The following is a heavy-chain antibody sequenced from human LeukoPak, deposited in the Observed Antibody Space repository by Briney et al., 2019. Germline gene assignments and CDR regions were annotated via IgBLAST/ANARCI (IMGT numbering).Heavy chain of an antibody. D-gene: IGHD3-22*01. Sequence: PSETLSLTCTVSGDSISSYYWSWIRQPPGKELEWIGYIYYSGSTNYNPSLKSRVTISVGTSKKQFSLKLSSVTAADTAVYYCARLPRRSSGLLDKYYFDYWGQGTLVTVSS. V-gene: IGHV4-59*08. CDR3: ARLPRRSSGLLDKYYFDY. CDR2: IYYSGST. CDR1: GDSISSYY. J-gene: IGHJ4*02.